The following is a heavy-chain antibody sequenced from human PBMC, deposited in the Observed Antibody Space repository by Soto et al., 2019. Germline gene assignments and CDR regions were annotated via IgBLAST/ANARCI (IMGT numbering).Heavy chain of an antibody. J-gene: IGHJ6*02. V-gene: IGHV1-69*13. CDR1: GGTFSSYA. Sequence: GASVKVSCKASGGTFSSYAISWVRQAPGQGLEWMGGIIPIFGTANYAQKFQGRVTITADESTSTAYMELSSLRSEDTAVYYCARLLYCISTSCYSYYYGMDVWGQGTTVTVSS. D-gene: IGHD2-2*01. CDR3: ARLLYCISTSCYSYYYGMDV. CDR2: IIPIFGTA.